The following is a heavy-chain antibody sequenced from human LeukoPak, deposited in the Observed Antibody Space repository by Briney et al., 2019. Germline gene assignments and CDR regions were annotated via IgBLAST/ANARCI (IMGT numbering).Heavy chain of an antibody. CDR1: GYTLTELS. J-gene: IGHJ5*02. Sequence: GASVKVSCKVSGYTLTELSMHWVRQAPGKGLEWMGTFDPEDGELLYAQQFQGRVTMTEDTSTSTAYMELRSLRSDDTAVYYCARDQLPSRFGEYNYNWFDPWGQGTLVTVSS. CDR2: FDPEDGEL. D-gene: IGHD3-10*01. V-gene: IGHV1-24*01. CDR3: ARDQLPSRFGEYNYNWFDP.